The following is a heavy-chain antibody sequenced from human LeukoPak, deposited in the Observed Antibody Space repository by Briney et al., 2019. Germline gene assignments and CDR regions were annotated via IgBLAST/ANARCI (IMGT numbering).Heavy chain of an antibody. J-gene: IGHJ4*02. CDR2: ISYDESNK. V-gene: IGHV3-30*18. Sequence: GRSLRLSCAASGFTFSTYGMHWVRQAPGKGLEWVAVISYDESNKFYAESVRGRFTISRDNPKNTLYLQMNSLRAEDTAVYYCAKDVVGWGHEFDFVEELDYWGQGTLVTVSS. CDR3: AKDVVGWGHEFDFVEELDY. CDR1: GFTFSTYG. D-gene: IGHD2-21*01.